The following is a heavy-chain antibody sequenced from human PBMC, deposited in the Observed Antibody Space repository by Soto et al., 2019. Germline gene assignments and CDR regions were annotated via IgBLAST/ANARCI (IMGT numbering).Heavy chain of an antibody. CDR1: GFTFSSYW. J-gene: IGHJ4*02. CDR2: INSDGSNT. D-gene: IGHD3-10*01. Sequence: GGSLRLSCAASGFTFSSYWMHWVRQAPGKGLVWVSRINSDGSNTIYADSVKGRFTISRDNAKNTLYLQMNSLRAEDTAVYYCARPPYGSGTYDYWGQGTLVTVSS. CDR3: ARPPYGSGTYDY. V-gene: IGHV3-74*01.